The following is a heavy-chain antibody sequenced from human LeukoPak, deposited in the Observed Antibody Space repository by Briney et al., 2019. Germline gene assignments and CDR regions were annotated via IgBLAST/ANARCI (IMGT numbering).Heavy chain of an antibody. D-gene: IGHD3/OR15-3a*01. Sequence: ASVKVSCKASGGTFSSYAISWVRQAPGQGLEWMGGIIPIFGTANYAQKFQGRVTITADESTSTAYMELSSLRSEDTAVYYCATFGGLVIPPTDYYYYMDVWGKGTTVTISS. CDR3: ATFGGLVIPPTDYYYYMDV. J-gene: IGHJ6*03. V-gene: IGHV1-69*13. CDR1: GGTFSSYA. CDR2: IIPIFGTA.